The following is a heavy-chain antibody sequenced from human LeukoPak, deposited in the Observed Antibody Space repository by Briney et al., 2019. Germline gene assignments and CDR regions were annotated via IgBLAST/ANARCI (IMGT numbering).Heavy chain of an antibody. CDR3: ARGGAGAYYDFWSGSDALDI. Sequence: VASVKVSCKASGYTFTSYYMHWVRQAPGQGLEWMGIINPSGGSTSYAQKFQGRVTMTRDTSISTAYMELSRLRSDDTAVYYCARGGAGAYYDFWSGSDALDIWGQGTMVSVSS. D-gene: IGHD3-3*01. V-gene: IGHV1-46*01. J-gene: IGHJ3*02. CDR2: INPSGGST. CDR1: GYTFTSYY.